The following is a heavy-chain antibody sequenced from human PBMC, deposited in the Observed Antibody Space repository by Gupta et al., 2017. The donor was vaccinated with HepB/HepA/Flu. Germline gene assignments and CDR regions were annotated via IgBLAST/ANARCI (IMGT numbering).Heavy chain of an antibody. CDR1: GFSLDTPGVG. CDR2: IYWDDDK. V-gene: IGHV2-5*02. CDR3: KHRGYGDYFDY. Sequence: QITLKESGPTLVKPTQTLTLTCTFSGFSLDTPGVGVGWVRQPPGKALEWLALIYWDDDKRFNPSLKSRLTITKDTSKNQVVLAMTNVDPVDTATYFCKHRGYGDYFDYWGQGTRGTVYS. J-gene: IGHJ4*02. D-gene: IGHD5-18*01.